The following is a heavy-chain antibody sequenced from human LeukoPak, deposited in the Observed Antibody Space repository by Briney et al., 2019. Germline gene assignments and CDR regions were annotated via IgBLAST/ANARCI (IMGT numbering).Heavy chain of an antibody. CDR1: GYTFTSYG. D-gene: IGHD6-6*01. CDR3: ARTAARRFDY. J-gene: IGHJ4*02. V-gene: IGHV1-18*01. Sequence: ASVKVSCKASGYTFTSYGISWVRQAPGQGLEWMGWISAYSGDTNYAQKFQGRATMTTDTSPSTVYMELSSLRSDDTAVYYCARTAARRFDYWGQGTLVTVSS. CDR2: ISAYSGDT.